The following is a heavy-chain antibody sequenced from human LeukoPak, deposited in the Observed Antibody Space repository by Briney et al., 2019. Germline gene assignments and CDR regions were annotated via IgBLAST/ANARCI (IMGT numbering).Heavy chain of an antibody. V-gene: IGHV4-34*01. CDR2: INHSGST. CDR1: GGSFSGYY. J-gene: IGHJ4*02. Sequence: SETLSLTCAVYGGSFSGYYWSWVRQPPGEGLEWTGEINHSGSTNYNPSIKSRVTISVDTSKNQFSLKLSSVTAADTAVYYCATSGYSYGFDYWGQGTLVTVSS. CDR3: ATSGYSYGFDY. D-gene: IGHD5-18*01.